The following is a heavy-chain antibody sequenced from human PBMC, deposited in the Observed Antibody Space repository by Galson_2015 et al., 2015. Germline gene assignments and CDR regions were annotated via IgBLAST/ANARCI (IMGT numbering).Heavy chain of an antibody. V-gene: IGHV1-18*01. Sequence: SVKVSCKASGYTFTSYGIGWVRQAPGQGLEWMGWISAYNGNTNYAQKLQGRVTMTTDTSTSTAYMELRSLRSDDTAVYYCAIEQWPRRVWFDPWGQGTLVTVSS. J-gene: IGHJ5*02. CDR2: ISAYNGNT. CDR3: AIEQWPRRVWFDP. CDR1: GYTFTSYG. D-gene: IGHD6-19*01.